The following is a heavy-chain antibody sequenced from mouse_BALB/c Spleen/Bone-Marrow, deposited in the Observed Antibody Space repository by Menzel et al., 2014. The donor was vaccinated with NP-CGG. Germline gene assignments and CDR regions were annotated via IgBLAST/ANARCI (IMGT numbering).Heavy chain of an antibody. D-gene: IGHD2-4*01. Sequence: EVMLVESGAELVKPGASVKLSCTASGFNIKDTYMHWVKQRPEQGLEWIGRIDPANGNTKYDPKFQGKATITADTSSNTAYLQLSSLTYEDTAVYYCAGFGITKEEGYYYAMDYWGQGTSVTVSS. CDR3: AGFGITKEEGYYYAMDY. CDR2: IDPANGNT. CDR1: GFNIKDTY. V-gene: IGHV14-3*02. J-gene: IGHJ4*01.